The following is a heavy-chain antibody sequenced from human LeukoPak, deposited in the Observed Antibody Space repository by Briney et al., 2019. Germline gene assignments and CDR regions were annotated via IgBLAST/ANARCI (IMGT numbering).Heavy chain of an antibody. V-gene: IGHV1-46*01. CDR2: INPSGGST. CDR1: GYTFTSYY. D-gene: IGHD1-26*01. CDR3: ARAFPDIPVSWGLSGGMDV. J-gene: IGHJ6*02. Sequence: ASVKVPCKASGYTFTSYYMHWVRQAPGQGLEWMGIINPSGGSTSYAQKFQGRVTMTRDTSTSTVYMELSSLRSEDTAVYYCARAFPDIPVSWGLSGGMDVWGQGTTVTVSS.